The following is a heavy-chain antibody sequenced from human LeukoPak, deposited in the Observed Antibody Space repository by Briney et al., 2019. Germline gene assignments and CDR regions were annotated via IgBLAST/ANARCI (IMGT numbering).Heavy chain of an antibody. D-gene: IGHD3-9*01. CDR2: TNPRGGST. CDR3: ARAGPLAGGVSDDNFDI. Sequence: ASVKVSCKASGYTFTSYYMHWVRQAPGQGLEWMGITNPRGGSTSYAQKFQGRVTMTKDTSTSTVYMELSSLRSEDTAVFYCARAGPLAGGVSDDNFDIWGQGTMVTVSS. J-gene: IGHJ3*02. CDR1: GYTFTSYY. V-gene: IGHV1-46*01.